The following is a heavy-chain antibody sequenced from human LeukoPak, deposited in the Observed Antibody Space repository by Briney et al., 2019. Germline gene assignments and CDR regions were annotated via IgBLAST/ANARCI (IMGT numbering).Heavy chain of an antibody. CDR3: ARASITMVRGASDY. D-gene: IGHD3-10*01. V-gene: IGHV1-18*01. Sequence: ASVKVSCKASGGTFSSYAISWVRQAPGQGLEWMGWISAYNGNTNYAQKLQGRVTMTTDTSTSTAYMELRSLRSDDTAVYYCARASITMVRGASDYWGQGTLVTVSS. J-gene: IGHJ4*02. CDR2: ISAYNGNT. CDR1: GGTFSSYA.